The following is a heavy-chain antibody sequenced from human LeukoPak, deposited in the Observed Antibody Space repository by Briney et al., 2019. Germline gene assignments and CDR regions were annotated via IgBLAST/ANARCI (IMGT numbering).Heavy chain of an antibody. J-gene: IGHJ4*02. V-gene: IGHV1-18*01. D-gene: IGHD3-10*01. Sequence: GASVKVSCKASGYTFSSFGISWVRQAPGQGLEWIGWISAYNGKTNFAQKVQGRVTMTTDTSTDTAYMELSSLRSEDTAVYYCAREGGSGSAGATFDYWGQGTLVTVSS. CDR3: AREGGSGSAGATFDY. CDR2: ISAYNGKT. CDR1: GYTFSSFG.